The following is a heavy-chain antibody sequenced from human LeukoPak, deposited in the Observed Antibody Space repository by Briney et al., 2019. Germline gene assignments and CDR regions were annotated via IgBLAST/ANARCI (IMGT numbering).Heavy chain of an antibody. CDR3: ARGLGITMVRALQNWFDP. V-gene: IGHV1-8*01. J-gene: IGHJ5*02. D-gene: IGHD3-10*01. CDR1: GYTFTSYD. Sequence: ASMKVSCKASGYTFTSYDINWVRQATGQGLEWMGWMNPNSGNTGYAQKFQGRVTMTRNTSISTAYMELSSLRSEDTAVYYCARGLGITMVRALQNWFDPWGQGTLVTVSS. CDR2: MNPNSGNT.